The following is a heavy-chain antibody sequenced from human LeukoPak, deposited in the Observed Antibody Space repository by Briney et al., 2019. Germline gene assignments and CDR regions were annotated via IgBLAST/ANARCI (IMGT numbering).Heavy chain of an antibody. D-gene: IGHD5-12*01. CDR1: GYTFTNNY. CDR3: ARDNSVGDSAWWFDP. J-gene: IGHJ5*02. CDR2: INPSGDNT. Sequence: ASVKVSCKASGYTFTNNYMHWVRQAPGQGLEWMGIINPSGDNTWYAQKFQGRVTMTRDMATSTDYMEVSSLRSEDTAVYYCARDNSVGDSAWWFDPWGQGTLVTVSS. V-gene: IGHV1-46*01.